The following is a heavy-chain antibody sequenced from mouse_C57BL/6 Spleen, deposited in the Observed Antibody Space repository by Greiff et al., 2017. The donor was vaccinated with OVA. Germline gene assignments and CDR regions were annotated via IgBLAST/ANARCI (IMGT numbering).Heavy chain of an antibody. V-gene: IGHV1-55*01. J-gene: IGHJ4*01. CDR3: ASLTAVVQDAMDY. CDR2: IYPGSGST. Sequence: QVQLQQPGAELVKPGASVKMSCKASGYTFTSYWITWVKQRPGQGLEWIGDIYPGSGSTNYNEKFKSKATLTVDTSSSTAYMQLSSLTSEDSAVYYCASLTAVVQDAMDYWGQGTSVTVSS. CDR1: GYTFTSYW. D-gene: IGHD1-1*01.